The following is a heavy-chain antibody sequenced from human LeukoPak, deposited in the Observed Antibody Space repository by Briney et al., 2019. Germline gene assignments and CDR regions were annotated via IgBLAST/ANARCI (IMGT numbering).Heavy chain of an antibody. CDR2: IIPIFGIA. CDR3: AREGTIFHNWVDP. D-gene: IGHD3-3*01. Sequence: ASVKVSCKASGGTFSSYAISWVRQAPGQGLEWMGRIIPIFGIANYAQKFQGRVTITADKSTSTAYMELSSLRSEDTAVYYCAREGTIFHNWVDPRGQGTLVTVSS. J-gene: IGHJ5*02. V-gene: IGHV1-69*04. CDR1: GGTFSSYA.